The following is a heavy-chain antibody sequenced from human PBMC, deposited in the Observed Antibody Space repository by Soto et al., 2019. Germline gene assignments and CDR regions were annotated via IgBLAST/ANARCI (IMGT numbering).Heavy chain of an antibody. CDR2: IIPLLGIA. D-gene: IGHD2-2*01. CDR1: GGTFSSYT. V-gene: IGHV1-69*02. Sequence: QVQLVQSGAEVKKPGSSVKVSCKASGGTFSSYTISWVRQAPGQGLEWMGRIIPLLGIANYAQKFQGRVTITADKSTSTAYMELSSLRSEDTAVYYCARGCSSTSCYALGYFQHWGQGTLVTVSS. J-gene: IGHJ1*01. CDR3: ARGCSSTSCYALGYFQH.